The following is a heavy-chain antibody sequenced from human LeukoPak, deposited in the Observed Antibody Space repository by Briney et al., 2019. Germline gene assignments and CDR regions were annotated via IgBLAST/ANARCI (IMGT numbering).Heavy chain of an antibody. V-gene: IGHV3-23*01. J-gene: IGHJ4*02. D-gene: IGHD2-15*01. CDR1: GFTFNTYS. Sequence: GGSLRLSCTTSGFTFNTYSMNWVRQAPGKGLEWVSAISGSGGSTYYADSVKGRFTISRDNSKNTLDLQMTSLIAEDTAVYYCAPQQPRWSLDYFDYWGQGTLVTVSS. CDR3: APQQPRWSLDYFDY. CDR2: ISGSGGST.